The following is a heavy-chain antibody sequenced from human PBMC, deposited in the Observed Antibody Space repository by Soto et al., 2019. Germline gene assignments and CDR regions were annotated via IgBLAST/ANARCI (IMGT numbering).Heavy chain of an antibody. D-gene: IGHD5-12*01. CDR1: GFTFSTYT. Sequence: EVQLVESGGGLVKPGGSLRLSCAATGFTFSTYTMNWVRQAPGKGLEWVSSITSSSSHLYYTDSVKGRFTISRDNAENSLYLQMNSLRAEDTAVYYCARVRYSGYDFTGDLGYWGQGTLVTVSS. CDR2: ITSSSSHL. J-gene: IGHJ4*02. CDR3: ARVRYSGYDFTGDLGY. V-gene: IGHV3-21*01.